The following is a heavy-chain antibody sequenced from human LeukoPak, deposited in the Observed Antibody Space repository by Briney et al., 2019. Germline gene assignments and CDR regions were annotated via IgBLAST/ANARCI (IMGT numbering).Heavy chain of an antibody. V-gene: IGHV3-64D*09. D-gene: IGHD5-18*01. CDR1: GFPFSSYA. CDR3: VRGYPFGPYGMDV. CDR2: ISDSGGST. J-gene: IGHJ6*02. Sequence: GGSLRLSCSASGFPFSSYAMHWVRQAPGKGLEYVSAISDSGGSTYYADSVKGRFTISRDNSKNALYLQMSSLRAEDTAVYFCVRGYPFGPYGMDVWGQGTTVTVSS.